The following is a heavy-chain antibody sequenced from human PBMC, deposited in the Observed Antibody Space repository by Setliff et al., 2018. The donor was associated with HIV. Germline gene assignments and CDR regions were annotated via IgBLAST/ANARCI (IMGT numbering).Heavy chain of an antibody. CDR3: AKVGQQLADWYFDL. Sequence: GSLRLSCAASGFTFSRSDMSWVRQAPGKGLEWVSYISTGSDATHYADSVEGRFTVTKDNPKNTLYLQMNSLRPEDTAVYYCAKVGQQLADWYFDLWGRGTLVTVSS. J-gene: IGHJ2*01. V-gene: IGHV3-48*01. CDR2: ISTGSDAT. CDR1: GFTFSRSD. D-gene: IGHD6-13*01.